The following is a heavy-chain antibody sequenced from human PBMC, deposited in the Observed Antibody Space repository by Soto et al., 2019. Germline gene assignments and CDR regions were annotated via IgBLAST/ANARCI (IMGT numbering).Heavy chain of an antibody. CDR1: GFTFSSYG. Sequence: GGSLRLSCAASGFTFSSYGMHWVRQAPGKGLEWVAVISYDGSNKYYADSVKGRFTISRDNSKNTLYLQMNSLRAEDTAVYYCATAGQPPVDYWGQGTLVTVSS. V-gene: IGHV3-30*03. CDR3: ATAGQPPVDY. CDR2: ISYDGSNK. D-gene: IGHD1-1*01. J-gene: IGHJ4*02.